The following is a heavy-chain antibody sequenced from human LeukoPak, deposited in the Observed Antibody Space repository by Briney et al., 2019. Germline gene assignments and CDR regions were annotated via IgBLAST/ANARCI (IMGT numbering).Heavy chain of an antibody. J-gene: IGHJ4*02. D-gene: IGHD2-8*01. V-gene: IGHV3-48*03. CDR1: GFTFSSYE. CDR3: ARDSLIRYFDY. Sequence: GGSLRLSCAASGFTFSSYEMNWVRQAPGKGLEWVSYISSSGSTIYYADSVKGRFTISRDNAKNSLYLQMNSLRAEDTAVYYCARDSLIRYFDYWGQGALVTVSS. CDR2: ISSSGSTI.